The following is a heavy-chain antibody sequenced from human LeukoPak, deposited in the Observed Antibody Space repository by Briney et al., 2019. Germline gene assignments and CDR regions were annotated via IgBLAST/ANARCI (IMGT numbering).Heavy chain of an antibody. Sequence: GASVKVSCKASGGTFSSYAISWVRQAPGRGLEWMGGIIPIFGTANYAQKFQGRVTITADESTSTAYMELSSLRSEDTAVYYCARGGRSRADVLRYFDWLLYSFDYWGQGTLVTVSS. CDR2: IIPIFGTA. CDR1: GGTFSSYA. V-gene: IGHV1-69*13. CDR3: ARGGRSRADVLRYFDWLLYSFDY. D-gene: IGHD3-9*01. J-gene: IGHJ4*02.